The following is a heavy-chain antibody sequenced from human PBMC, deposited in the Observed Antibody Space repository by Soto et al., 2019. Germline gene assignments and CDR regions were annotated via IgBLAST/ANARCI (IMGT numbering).Heavy chain of an antibody. CDR2: TYYRSKWYN. CDR1: GDSVSSNSAA. D-gene: IGHD6-13*01. J-gene: IGHJ6*02. CDR3: ARGGYSSSWYSSYYYYGMDV. V-gene: IGHV6-1*01. Sequence: PSQTLSLTCAISGDSVSSNSAAWNWIRQSPSRGLEWLGRTYYRSKWYNDYAVSVKSRITINPDTSKNQFSLQLNSVTPEDTAVYYCARGGYSSSWYSSYYYYGMDVWGPGTTVTVFS.